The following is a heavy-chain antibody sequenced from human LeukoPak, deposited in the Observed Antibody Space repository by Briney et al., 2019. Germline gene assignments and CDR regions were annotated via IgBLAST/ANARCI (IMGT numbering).Heavy chain of an antibody. Sequence: SETLSLTCTVSGGSISSSSYYWGWIRQPPGKGLEWIGSIYYSGSTYYNPSLKSRVTISVDTSKNQFSLKLSSVTAADTAVYYCARYVSTVTTNGGIFDYWGQGTLVTVSS. D-gene: IGHD4-17*01. CDR1: GGSISSSSYY. CDR2: IYYSGST. J-gene: IGHJ4*02. CDR3: ARYVSTVTTNGGIFDY. V-gene: IGHV4-39*07.